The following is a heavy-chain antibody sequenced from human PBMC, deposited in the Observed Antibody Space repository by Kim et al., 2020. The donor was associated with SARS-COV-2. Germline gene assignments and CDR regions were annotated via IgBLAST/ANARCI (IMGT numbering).Heavy chain of an antibody. CDR2: VDPIFGTT. Sequence: SVKVSCKASGCTFNDFPVSWVRQAPGQGLEWMGGVDPIFGTTKYPQKSQGRVTITADASTSTAYMEMSSLKYEDTAVYYCAAFDRNEDNYGFEYWGGGT. V-gene: IGHV1-69*13. CDR1: GCTFNDFP. J-gene: IGHJ4*02. CDR3: AAFDRNEDNYGFEY. D-gene: IGHD3-16*01.